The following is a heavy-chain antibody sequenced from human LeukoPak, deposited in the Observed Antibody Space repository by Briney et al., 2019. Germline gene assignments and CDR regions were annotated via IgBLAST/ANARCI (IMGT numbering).Heavy chain of an antibody. V-gene: IGHV4-61*02. CDR2: IYTSGST. Sequence: SETLSLTCTVSGGSINSGSYYWSWIRQPAGDQLEWIGRIYTSGSTNYNPSLKSRVTISVDTSKNQFSLKMNSVTAADTAVYYCAREGSSKFGFGSWGQGTLVTISS. D-gene: IGHD6-13*01. CDR1: GGSINSGSYY. CDR3: AREGSSKFGFGS. J-gene: IGHJ5*01.